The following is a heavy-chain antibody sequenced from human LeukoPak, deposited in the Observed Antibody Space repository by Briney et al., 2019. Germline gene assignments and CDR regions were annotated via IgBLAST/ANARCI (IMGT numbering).Heavy chain of an antibody. Sequence: KTGGSLRLSCAASGFTFSSYSLSWVRQAPGKGLEWVSSISSSSSYIYYGDSVKGRFTISRDNAKNSLYLQMHSLRAEDTAVYYCARVLRPGWELQGTEVNLVFPFDYWGQGTLVTVSS. J-gene: IGHJ4*02. CDR2: ISSSSSYI. CDR1: GFTFSSYS. CDR3: ARVLRPGWELQGTEVNLVFPFDY. D-gene: IGHD1-26*01. V-gene: IGHV3-21*01.